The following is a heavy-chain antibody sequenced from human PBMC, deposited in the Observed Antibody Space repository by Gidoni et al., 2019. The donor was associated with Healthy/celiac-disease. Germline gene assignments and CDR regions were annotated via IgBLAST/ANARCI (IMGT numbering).Heavy chain of an antibody. D-gene: IGHD1-26*01. CDR2: IRSKANSYAT. Sequence: EVQLVESGGGLVQPGGSLNLSCAASGFTFSGSAMHWVRQASGKGLEWVGRIRSKANSYATAYAASVKGRFTISRDDSKNTAYLQMNSLKTEDTAVYYCTRGGSNYWFDSWGQGTLVTVSS. V-gene: IGHV3-73*01. CDR3: TRGGSNYWFDS. J-gene: IGHJ5*01. CDR1: GFTFSGSA.